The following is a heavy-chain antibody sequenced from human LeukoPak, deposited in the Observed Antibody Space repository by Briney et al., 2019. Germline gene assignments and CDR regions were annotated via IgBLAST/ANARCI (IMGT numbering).Heavy chain of an antibody. J-gene: IGHJ5*02. CDR2: INHSGSS. D-gene: IGHD5-18*01. CDR3: APRGDIEHSYVYGKWFDP. Sequence: SETLSLTCAVYGGSFSAYYWTWIRQPPGKGLEWIGEINHSGSSNYSSSLRSRVTISVDTSYKQFSLRLSSVTAADTAVYYCAPRGDIEHSYVYGKWFDPWGQGTRVTVSS. CDR1: GGSFSAYY. V-gene: IGHV4-34*01.